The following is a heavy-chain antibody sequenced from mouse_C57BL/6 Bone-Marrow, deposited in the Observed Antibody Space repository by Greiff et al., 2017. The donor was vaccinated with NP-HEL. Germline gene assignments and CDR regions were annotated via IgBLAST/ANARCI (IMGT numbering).Heavy chain of an antibody. Sequence: QVQLQQSGAELVRPGASVKLSCKASGYTFTDYYINWVKQRPGQGLEWIARIYPGSGNTYYNEKFKGKATLTAEKSSSTAYMQLSSLTSEDSAVYFCARGTRLWLRQDPWFAYWGQGTLVTVSA. J-gene: IGHJ3*01. CDR2: IYPGSGNT. V-gene: IGHV1-76*01. D-gene: IGHD2-2*01. CDR1: GYTFTDYY. CDR3: ARGTRLWLRQDPWFAY.